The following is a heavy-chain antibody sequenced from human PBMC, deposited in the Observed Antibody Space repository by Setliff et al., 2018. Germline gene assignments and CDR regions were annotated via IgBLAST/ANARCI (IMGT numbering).Heavy chain of an antibody. D-gene: IGHD1-26*01. J-gene: IGHJ4*02. V-gene: IGHV4-39*01. CDR3: TKGRVGLAARAGY. CDR2: IYYSGST. Sequence: SETLSLTCTVSGGSISSSSYYWGWIRQPPGKGLEWIGSIYYSGSTYYNPSLKSRVTISVDTSKNQFSLKLSSVTAADTAIYYCTKGRVGLAARAGYWGQGTLVTVSS. CDR1: GGSISSSSYY.